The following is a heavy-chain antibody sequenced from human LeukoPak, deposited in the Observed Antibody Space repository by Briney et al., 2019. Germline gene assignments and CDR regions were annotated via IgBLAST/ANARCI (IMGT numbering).Heavy chain of an antibody. V-gene: IGHV1-69*05. J-gene: IGHJ4*02. Sequence: SVKVSCKASGGTFSSYAISWVRQAPGQGLEWMGGIIPIFGTANYAQKFQGRVTITTDESTSTAYMELSSLRSEDTAVYYCARAQGGDYGDYAFDYWGQGTLVTVSS. CDR2: IIPIFGTA. CDR3: ARAQGGDYGDYAFDY. CDR1: GGTFSSYA. D-gene: IGHD4-17*01.